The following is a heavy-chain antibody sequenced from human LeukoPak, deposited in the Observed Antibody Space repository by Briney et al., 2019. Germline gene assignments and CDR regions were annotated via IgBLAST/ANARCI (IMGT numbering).Heavy chain of an antibody. CDR3: ARSRRDGYNFFDS. CDR2: INDDGSIT. V-gene: IGHV3-74*01. Sequence: GGSLRLSCAASGFTLSSYWMGWVRQAPGKGLVWVSRINDDGSITRYADSVKGRFTISRDNAKNTLYLQMNSLRAEDTAVYYCARSRRDGYNFFDSWGQGTLVTVSS. J-gene: IGHJ4*02. CDR1: GFTLSSYW. D-gene: IGHD5-24*01.